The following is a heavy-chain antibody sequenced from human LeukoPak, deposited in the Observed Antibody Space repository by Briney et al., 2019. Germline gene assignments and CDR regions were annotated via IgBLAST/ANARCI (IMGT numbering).Heavy chain of an antibody. J-gene: IGHJ6*03. D-gene: IGHD1-7*01. Sequence: GESLKISCKGSGYSFTNYWIGWVRQMPGKGLEWMGIIYPGDSDTRYSPSFQGQVTISADKSISTAYLQWSSLKASDTAMYYCASQDGNSGYYYYYYMDVWGKGTTVTVSS. CDR1: GYSFTNYW. CDR2: IYPGDSDT. V-gene: IGHV5-51*01. CDR3: ASQDGNSGYYYYYYMDV.